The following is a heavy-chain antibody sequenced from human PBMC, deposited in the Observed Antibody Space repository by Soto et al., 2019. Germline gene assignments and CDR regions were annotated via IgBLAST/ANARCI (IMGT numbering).Heavy chain of an antibody. Sequence: SVKVSCKASGGTFSSYAISWVRQAPGQGLEWMGGIIPIFGTANYAQKFQGRVTITADESTSTAYMELSSLRSEDTAVYYCARGGITIFGVVIAPHYYYGMDVWGQGPTVTVSS. J-gene: IGHJ6*02. V-gene: IGHV1-69*13. CDR3: ARGGITIFGVVIAPHYYYGMDV. CDR1: GGTFSSYA. CDR2: IIPIFGTA. D-gene: IGHD3-3*01.